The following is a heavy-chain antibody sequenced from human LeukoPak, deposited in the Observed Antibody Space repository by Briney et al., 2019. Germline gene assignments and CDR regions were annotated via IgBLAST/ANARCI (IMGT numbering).Heavy chain of an antibody. J-gene: IGHJ5*01. V-gene: IGHV5-51*01. CDR3: ARSEMSTFFDF. CDR1: GYRFIGYW. Sequence: GESLKITCQGSGYRFIGYWIGWVRQVPGKGLEWLGIIYPGDSDTKYRPSLQGQVTISVDKSINTAYLQWSGLKASDTAIYYCARSEMSTFFDFWGQGTPVTVSS. CDR2: IYPGDSDT. D-gene: IGHD5-24*01.